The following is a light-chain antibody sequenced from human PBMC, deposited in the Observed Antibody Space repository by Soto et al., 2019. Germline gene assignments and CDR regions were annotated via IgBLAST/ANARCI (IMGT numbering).Light chain of an antibody. J-gene: IGKJ1*01. Sequence: DIQMTQSPSSLSASVGDRVTITCRASQSISSYLNWYQQKPGKAPKLLIYAASSLQSGVPSRFSGSGSGTDFTLTXXXXXXXXXXTYYCQQSYSTSWTFGXGTKX. CDR3: QQSYSTSWT. CDR2: AAS. CDR1: QSISSY. V-gene: IGKV1-39*01.